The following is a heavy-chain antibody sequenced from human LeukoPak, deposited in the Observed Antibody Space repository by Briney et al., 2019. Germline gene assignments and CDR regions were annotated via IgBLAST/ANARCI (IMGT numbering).Heavy chain of an antibody. CDR2: ISGSGGST. CDR1: GFTFSSYA. V-gene: IGHV3-23*01. D-gene: IGHD5-18*01. Sequence: GGSLRLSCAASGFTFSSYAMSWVRQAPGKGLEWVSAISGSGGSTYYADSVKGRFTISRDNSKNTLYLQMNSLRAEDTAVYYCAKYGYSYGGNYYGLDVWGQGTTVTISS. J-gene: IGHJ6*02. CDR3: AKYGYSYGGNYYGLDV.